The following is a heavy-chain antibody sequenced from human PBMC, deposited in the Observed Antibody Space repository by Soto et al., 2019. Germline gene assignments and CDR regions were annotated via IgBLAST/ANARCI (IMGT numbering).Heavy chain of an antibody. J-gene: IGHJ2*01. CDR1: GGAFSNHY. CDR2: INHSGST. D-gene: IGHD4-17*01. Sequence: QVQLQQWGAGLLKPSETLSLTCAVDGGAFSNHYWSWIRQPPGKGLEWIGEINHSGSTNSNPSLTSRVTISVDTSKNQFSLKLISVTAADTAVYYCARMYGDYAEYFDLWGRGTLVTVSS. CDR3: ARMYGDYAEYFDL. V-gene: IGHV4-34*01.